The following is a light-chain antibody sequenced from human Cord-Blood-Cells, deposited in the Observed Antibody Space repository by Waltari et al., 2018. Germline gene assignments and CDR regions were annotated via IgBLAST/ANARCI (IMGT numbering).Light chain of an antibody. V-gene: IGLV2-14*01. CDR3: SSYTSSSTWV. CDR1: SSAVGGYNY. CDR2: DVS. Sequence: SALTQPASVSGSPGPSITIPSTGTSSAVGGYNYSPWYQQHPGKAPKLMIYDVSNRPSGVSNRFSGSKSGNTASLTISGLQAEDEADYYCSSYTSSSTWVFGGGTKLTVL. J-gene: IGLJ3*02.